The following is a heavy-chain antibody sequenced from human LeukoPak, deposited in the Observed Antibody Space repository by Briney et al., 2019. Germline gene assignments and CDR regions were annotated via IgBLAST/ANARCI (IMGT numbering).Heavy chain of an antibody. V-gene: IGHV4-4*07. D-gene: IGHD3-10*01. CDR3: ARDSGTTGEVKFDP. J-gene: IGHJ5*02. CDR1: GGSISSYY. Sequence: SETLSLTCTVSGGSISSYYWSWIRQPAGTALEWIGHIYTSGTITYNPSLKSRVAMSVDTSKNQFSLKLSSVTAADTAVYYCARDSGTTGEVKFDPWGQGTLVTVSS. CDR2: IYTSGTI.